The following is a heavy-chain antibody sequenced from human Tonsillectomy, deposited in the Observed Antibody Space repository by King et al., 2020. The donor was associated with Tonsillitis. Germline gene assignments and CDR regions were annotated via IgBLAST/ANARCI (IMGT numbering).Heavy chain of an antibody. J-gene: IGHJ4*02. CDR1: GYTFTDYY. Sequence: QLVQSGAEVKKPGASVKVSCQASGYTFTDYYMHWVRQAPGQGLEWMGWINSKSGGRNYAQKFDGRVTMTRDTSISTAYMELTRLKSNDTAGYYCARGTKAGKVGYWGQGTLVTVSS. D-gene: IGHD1-26*01. CDR3: ARGTKAGKVGY. CDR2: INSKSGGR. V-gene: IGHV1-2*02.